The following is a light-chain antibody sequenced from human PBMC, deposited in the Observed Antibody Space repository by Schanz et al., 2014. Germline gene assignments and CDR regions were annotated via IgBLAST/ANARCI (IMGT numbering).Light chain of an antibody. J-gene: IGLJ2*01. CDR3: SSYAGSNNPVV. V-gene: IGLV1-47*02. Sequence: QSVLTQPPSASGTPGQRVTISCSGSSSNIGSNYVYWYQQLPGTAPKLLIYSNSQRPSGVPDRFSGSKSGNTASLTVSGLQAEDEAEYYRSSYAGSNNPVVFGGGTKLTVL. CDR1: SSNIGSNY. CDR2: SNS.